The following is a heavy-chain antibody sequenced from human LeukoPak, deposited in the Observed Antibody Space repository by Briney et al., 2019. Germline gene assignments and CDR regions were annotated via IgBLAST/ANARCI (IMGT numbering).Heavy chain of an antibody. J-gene: IGHJ4*02. D-gene: IGHD2-15*01. Sequence: ASVKVSCKTSGYTFTSYYIRWVRPAPGQGLEWMGIINPIGGTTDYPQKFQGRVTMTRDTSTSTVYMELSSLSPEDTAVYYCARDLLSNSGHDYWGQGTLVTVSS. CDR3: ARDLLSNSGHDY. CDR1: GYTFTSYY. V-gene: IGHV1-46*01. CDR2: INPIGGTT.